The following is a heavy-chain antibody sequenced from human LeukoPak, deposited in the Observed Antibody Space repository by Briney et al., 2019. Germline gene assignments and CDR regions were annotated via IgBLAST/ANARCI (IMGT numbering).Heavy chain of an antibody. Sequence: ASVKVSCKASGYTFTSYYMHWVRQAPGQGLEWMGIINPSGGSTSYAQKFQDRVTMTRDTSTSTVYMELSSLRSEDTAVYYCARVTAADKTFDYWGQGTLVTVSS. J-gene: IGHJ4*02. CDR3: ARVTAADKTFDY. CDR1: GYTFTSYY. D-gene: IGHD6-13*01. V-gene: IGHV1-46*01. CDR2: INPSGGST.